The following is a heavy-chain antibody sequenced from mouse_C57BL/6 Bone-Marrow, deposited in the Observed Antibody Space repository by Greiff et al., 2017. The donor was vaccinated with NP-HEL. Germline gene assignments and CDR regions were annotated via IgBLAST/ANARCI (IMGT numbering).Heavy chain of an antibody. CDR1: GYTFTTYP. CDR3: ARRSNFDYAMDY. J-gene: IGHJ4*01. Sequence: VQGVESGAELVKPGASVKMSCKASGYTFTTYPIEWMKQSHGKCLEWIGNFNPYNDDTKYNEKFKGKATLTVEKSSSTVYLDLSRLTSDDSAVYYCARRSNFDYAMDYWGQGTSVTVSS. CDR2: FNPYNDDT. D-gene: IGHD1-1*01. V-gene: IGHV1-47*01.